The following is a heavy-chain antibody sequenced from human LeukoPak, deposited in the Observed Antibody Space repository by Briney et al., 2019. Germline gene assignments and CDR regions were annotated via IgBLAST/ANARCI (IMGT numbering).Heavy chain of an antibody. CDR2: ISHSGST. V-gene: IGHV4-34*01. CDR3: ARATVTRYYFDY. J-gene: IGHJ4*02. D-gene: IGHD4-17*01. CDR1: GGSFSGYY. Sequence: SETLSLTCAVYGGSFSGYYWSWIRQPPGKGLEWIGEISHSGSTNYNPSLKSRVTISVDTSKNQFSLKLSSVTAADTAVYYCARATVTRYYFDYWGQGTLVTVSS.